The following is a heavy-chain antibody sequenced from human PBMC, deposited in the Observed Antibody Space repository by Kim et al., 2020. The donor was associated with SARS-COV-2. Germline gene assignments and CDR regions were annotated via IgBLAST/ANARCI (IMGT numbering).Heavy chain of an antibody. J-gene: IGHJ6*02. V-gene: IGHV4-59*13. CDR1: GGSISSYY. CDR2: IYYSGST. CDR3: AGGQRITIFGVVREMDV. D-gene: IGHD3-3*01. Sequence: SETLSLTCTVSGGSISSYYWSWIRQPPGKGLEWIGYIYYSGSTNYNPSLKSRVTISVDTSKNQFALKLSSVTAVDTAVYYCAGGQRITIFGVVREMDVWGQGTTVTVSS.